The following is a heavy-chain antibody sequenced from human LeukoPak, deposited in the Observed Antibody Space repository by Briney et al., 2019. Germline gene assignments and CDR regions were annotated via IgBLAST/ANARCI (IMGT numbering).Heavy chain of an antibody. J-gene: IGHJ4*02. V-gene: IGHV4-4*07. Sequence: KASETLSLTCTVSGVSISDYHWSWIRQPAGKGLEWIGRIYTSGSTNYNPSLKSRVTMSVDTSKNQFSLKLSSLTAADTAMYYCARHRIAATGSQYYFDYWGQGTLVTVSS. D-gene: IGHD6-13*01. CDR3: ARHRIAATGSQYYFDY. CDR2: IYTSGST. CDR1: GVSISDYH.